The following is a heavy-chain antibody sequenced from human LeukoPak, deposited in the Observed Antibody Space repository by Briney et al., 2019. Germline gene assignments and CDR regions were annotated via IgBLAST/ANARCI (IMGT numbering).Heavy chain of an antibody. J-gene: IGHJ4*02. D-gene: IGHD5-24*01. CDR2: VYHSGAS. CDR1: RYSISSPFY. V-gene: IGHV4-38-2*01. Sequence: SETLSLTCAVSRYSISSPFYWGWIRQPPGKGLEWIATVYHSGASNYNPSLKGRVTISVDTSKNQFSLKLTSVTAADRAVYYCARRSPYSTGYNYYFDFWGQGTPVTVSS. CDR3: ARRSPYSTGYNYYFDF.